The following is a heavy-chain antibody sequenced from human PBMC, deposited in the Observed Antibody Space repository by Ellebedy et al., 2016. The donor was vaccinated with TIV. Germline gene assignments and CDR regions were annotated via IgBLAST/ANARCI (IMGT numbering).Heavy chain of an antibody. V-gene: IGHV3-48*01. CDR1: GFTFSSYS. CDR3: ARDAMIWIFDS. J-gene: IGHJ4*02. D-gene: IGHD3-22*01. Sequence: GESLKISCATAGFTFSSYSMNWVRQAPGKGLEWVSYISNSDTIYYEDSVWGRFTISRDKAKKSVYLQMDSLRVDDTAVYYCARDAMIWIFDSWGQGTLVTVSS. CDR2: ISNSDTI.